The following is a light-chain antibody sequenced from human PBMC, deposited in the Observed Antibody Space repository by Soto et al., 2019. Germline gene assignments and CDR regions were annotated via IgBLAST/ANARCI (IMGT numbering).Light chain of an antibody. CDR1: TGAVTNGHY. V-gene: IGLV7-46*01. J-gene: IGLJ1*01. CDR3: LSSYNDPYV. Sequence: QAVVTQEPSLTVSPGATVTLTCGSRTGAVTNGHYPYWFQQKPGQAPRTLMYDTPNKHAWTPARCAGSVLGGKAALTLSGAQPKDEAEYYCLSSYNDPYVFGTGTKGTGL. CDR2: DTP.